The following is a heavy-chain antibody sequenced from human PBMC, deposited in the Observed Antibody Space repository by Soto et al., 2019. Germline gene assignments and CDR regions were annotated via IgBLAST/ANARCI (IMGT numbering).Heavy chain of an antibody. J-gene: IGHJ4*02. CDR3: ARHNYGSGSTYFDY. Sequence: PSETLSLTCTVSGGSISSSSYYWGWIRQPPGKGLEWIGSIYYSGSTYYNPSLKSRVTISVDTSKNQFFLNLSSMTAADTAVYYCARHNYGSGSTYFDYWGQGTLVTVSS. CDR1: GGSISSSSYY. V-gene: IGHV4-39*01. CDR2: IYYSGST. D-gene: IGHD3-10*01.